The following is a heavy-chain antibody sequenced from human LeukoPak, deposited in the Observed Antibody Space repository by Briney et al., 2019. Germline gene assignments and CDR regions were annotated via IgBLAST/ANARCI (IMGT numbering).Heavy chain of an antibody. CDR1: GGSISSSSYY. Sequence: SETLSLTCSVSGGSISSSSYYWDWIRQPPGKGLEWIGSIYYSGSTYYNPSLKSRVTISVDTSKNQFSLKLSSVTAADTAVYYCARVGGVGYWGQGTLVTVSS. CDR3: ARVGGVGY. J-gene: IGHJ4*02. V-gene: IGHV4-39*07. CDR2: IYYSGST.